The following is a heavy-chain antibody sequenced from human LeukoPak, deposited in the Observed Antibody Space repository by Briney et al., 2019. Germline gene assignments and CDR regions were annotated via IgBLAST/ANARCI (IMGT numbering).Heavy chain of an antibody. CDR1: GYTFTGYY. V-gene: IGHV1-2*02. CDR3: ARSESEVVAMIVVVYFDY. J-gene: IGHJ4*02. CDR2: INPNSGGT. Sequence: ASVKVSCKASGYTFTGYYMYWVRQAPGQGLEWMGWINPNSGGTNYAQKFQGRVTMNRDTSISTAYRELSRLRSDDTAVYYCARSESEVVAMIVVVYFDYWGQGTLVTVSS. D-gene: IGHD3-22*01.